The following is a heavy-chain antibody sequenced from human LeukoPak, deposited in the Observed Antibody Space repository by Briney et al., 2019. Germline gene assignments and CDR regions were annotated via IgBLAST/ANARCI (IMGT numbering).Heavy chain of an antibody. CDR2: INPDGSTT. J-gene: IGHJ2*01. CDR1: GFSISTYW. CDR3: ARFLKTGYWAQYYYFDL. V-gene: IGHV3-74*01. Sequence: PGGSLRLSCAASGFSISTYWIHWVRQAPGKGLVWVSRINPDGSTTYYADSVKGRITISRDNAKNTLYLQMSSLRAEDTAVYYCARFLKTGYWAQYYYFDLWGRGTLVTVSS. D-gene: IGHD3-9*01.